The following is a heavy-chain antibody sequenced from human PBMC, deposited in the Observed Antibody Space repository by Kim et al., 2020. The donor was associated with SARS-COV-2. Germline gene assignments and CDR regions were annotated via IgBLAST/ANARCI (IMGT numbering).Heavy chain of an antibody. V-gene: IGHV3-23*01. CDR3: AKSLDGDGDVFDY. CDR2: INFSGIGA. CDR1: GFTFSAYA. D-gene: IGHD4-17*01. Sequence: GGSLRLSCAASGFTFSAYAMNWVRQAPGKGLEWVSSINFSGIGAYYADSVRGRFTISRDNSKNTLHLQMNSLRAEYTAVYYCAKSLDGDGDVFDYWGQGSLVTVSS. J-gene: IGHJ4*02.